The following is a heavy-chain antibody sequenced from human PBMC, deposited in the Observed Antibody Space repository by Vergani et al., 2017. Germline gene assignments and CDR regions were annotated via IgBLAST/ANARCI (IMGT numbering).Heavy chain of an antibody. J-gene: IGHJ4*02. Sequence: QVQLVQSGAEVKKPGASVKVSCKASGYTFTSCYMHWVRQAPGQGLEWMGIINPSGGSTSYAQKFQGRVTMTRDTSTSTVYMELSSLRSDDTAVYYCARDQGPRYYYDSSGYYSDYWGQGTLVTVSS. V-gene: IGHV1-46*01. CDR1: GYTFTSCY. D-gene: IGHD3-22*01. CDR2: INPSGGST. CDR3: ARDQGPRYYYDSSGYYSDY.